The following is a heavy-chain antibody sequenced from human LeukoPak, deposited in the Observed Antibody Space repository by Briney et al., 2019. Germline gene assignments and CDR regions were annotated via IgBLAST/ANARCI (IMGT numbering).Heavy chain of an antibody. CDR2: ISAPGDST. CDR3: ARDAGKGSKDFEFDY. J-gene: IGHJ4*02. V-gene: IGHV3-23*01. CDR1: GFTFSKFA. Sequence: GGSLRLSCAASGFTFSKFAMNWVRQAPGKGLEWVSSISAPGDSTYYADSVKGRFTISRDNSKNTLFLLMNTPRAEDTAVYYCARDAGKGSKDFEFDYWGQGVRVIVSS. D-gene: IGHD1-14*01.